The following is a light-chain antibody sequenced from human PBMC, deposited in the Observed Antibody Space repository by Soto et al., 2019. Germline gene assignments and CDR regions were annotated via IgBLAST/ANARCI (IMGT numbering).Light chain of an antibody. V-gene: IGKV3-20*01. Sequence: IVLTQSPGTLSSSPGERATLSCRASESVSSNYLAWYQQRPGQAPRLLIYAASNRARGIPDRFGGSGSGTYFTLTVNRLQSEDFAVYYCQQYGSAPWTFGQGTKV. CDR2: AAS. CDR1: ESVSSNY. J-gene: IGKJ1*01. CDR3: QQYGSAPWT.